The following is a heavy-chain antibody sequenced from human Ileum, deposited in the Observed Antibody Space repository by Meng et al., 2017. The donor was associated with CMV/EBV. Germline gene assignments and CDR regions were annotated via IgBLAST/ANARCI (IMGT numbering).Heavy chain of an antibody. D-gene: IGHD3-10*01. CDR1: GFTFSDYW. J-gene: IGHJ2*01. Sequence: EVQLVESXXGLVQXGGSLRLSXSASGFTFSDYWMHWVRQTPGKGLVWVSRINRDGSSTDYADSVKDRFTISRDNAKNTLYLQMNNLRAEDTAVYYCVSFGSGTSWAPLDLWGRGTLGTVSS. V-gene: IGHV3-74*01. CDR2: INRDGSST. CDR3: VSFGSGTSWAPLDL.